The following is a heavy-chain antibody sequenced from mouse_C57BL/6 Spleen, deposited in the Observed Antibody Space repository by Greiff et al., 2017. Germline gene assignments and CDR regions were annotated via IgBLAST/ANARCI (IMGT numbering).Heavy chain of an antibody. CDR2: INPSTGGT. D-gene: IGHD4-1*01. J-gene: IGHJ4*01. CDR1: GYSFTGYY. CDR3: ARGLGGAMDY. V-gene: IGHV1-42*01. Sequence: VQLKQSGPELVKPGASVKISCKASGYSFTGYYMNWVKQSPEKSLEWIGEINPSTGGTTYNQKFKAKATLTVDKSSSSAYMQLKSLTSEDSAVYDGARGLGGAMDYWGQGTSVTVSS.